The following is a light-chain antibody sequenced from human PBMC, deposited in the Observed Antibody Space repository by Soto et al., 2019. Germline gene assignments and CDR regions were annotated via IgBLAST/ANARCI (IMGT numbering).Light chain of an antibody. CDR3: QQSDNR. J-gene: IGKJ5*01. Sequence: DIIFKQSPGTLSLSPGERATLSCRASQSVSNNYLAWYQQKPGQAPRLLIYGASNRATGIPDRFSGSGSGTDFTRTISRLEPEDIATYYCQQSDNRFGQGTRLEI. V-gene: IGKV3-20*01. CDR1: QSVSNNY. CDR2: GAS.